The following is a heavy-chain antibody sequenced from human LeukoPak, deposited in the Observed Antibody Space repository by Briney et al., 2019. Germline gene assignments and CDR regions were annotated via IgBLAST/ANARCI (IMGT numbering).Heavy chain of an antibody. CDR1: GFTVSSNY. Sequence: GASLRLSCAASGFTVSSNYMSWVRQAPGKGLEWVSGIYGGDSTYYADSVKGRFIISRDNSKNTLYLQMNSLRAEDTAVYYCARGDYGTFQHWGQGTLVTVSS. J-gene: IGHJ1*01. CDR3: ARGDYGTFQH. D-gene: IGHD4-17*01. CDR2: IYGGDST. V-gene: IGHV3-66*01.